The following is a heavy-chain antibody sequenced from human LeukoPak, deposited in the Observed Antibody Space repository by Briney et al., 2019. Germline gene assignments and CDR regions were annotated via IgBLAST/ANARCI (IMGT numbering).Heavy chain of an antibody. CDR1: GFTFSSYS. V-gene: IGHV3-21*01. D-gene: IGHD5-12*01. CDR2: ISSSSSYI. CDR3: ASHSGYDIQKRDY. J-gene: IGHJ4*02. Sequence: GGSLRLSCAASGFTFSSYSMNWVRQAPGKGLEWVSSISSSSSYIYYADSVKGRFTISRDNAKNSLYLQMNSLRAEDTAVYCCASHSGYDIQKRDYWGQGTLVTVSS.